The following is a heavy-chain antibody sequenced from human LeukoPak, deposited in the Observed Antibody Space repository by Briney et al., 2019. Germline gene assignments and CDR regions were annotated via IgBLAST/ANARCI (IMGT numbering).Heavy chain of an antibody. CDR1: GYTFPSYG. CDR3: VRVYSTPPYFDY. Sequence: ASVKVSCKASGYTFPSYGITWVRQAPGQGLEWMGWISAYNGNTNYAQKLQGRVTMTIDTSTNTAYMELRSLRSDDTAVYYCVRVYSTPPYFDYWGQGTLVTVSS. D-gene: IGHD4-23*01. CDR2: ISAYNGNT. J-gene: IGHJ4*02. V-gene: IGHV1-18*01.